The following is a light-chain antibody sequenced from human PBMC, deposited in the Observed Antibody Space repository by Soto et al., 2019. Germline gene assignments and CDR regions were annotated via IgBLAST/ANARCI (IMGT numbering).Light chain of an antibody. V-gene: IGKV3-15*01. CDR2: GAS. CDR1: QSVRSN. J-gene: IGKJ1*01. CDR3: QQYDNWAPWT. Sequence: EIVMTQSPATLSVSPGERATLSCRASQSVRSNLAWYQQKPGQAPRLLIYGASTRATGIPARFSGSGSGTEFTLTISSLQSEDVAVYYCQQYDNWAPWTFGQGTKVEIK.